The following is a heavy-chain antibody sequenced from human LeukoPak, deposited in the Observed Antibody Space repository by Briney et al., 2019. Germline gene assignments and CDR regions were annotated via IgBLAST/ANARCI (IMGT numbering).Heavy chain of an antibody. CDR3: ARVYGSGSYYNRY. J-gene: IGHJ4*02. CDR1: GFTFSSYS. V-gene: IGHV3-48*04. CDR2: ISSSSSTI. Sequence: GGSLRLSCAASGFTFSSYSMNWVRQAPGKGLEWVSYISSSSSTICYADSVKGRFTISRDNAKNSLYLQMNSLRAEDTAVYYCARVYGSGSYYNRYWGQGTLVTVSS. D-gene: IGHD3-10*01.